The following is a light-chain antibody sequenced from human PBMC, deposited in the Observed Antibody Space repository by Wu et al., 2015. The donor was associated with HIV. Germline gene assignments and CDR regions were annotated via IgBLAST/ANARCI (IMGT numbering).Light chain of an antibody. V-gene: IGKV1-39*01. CDR2: AAS. CDR3: QQSYSIPVS. J-gene: IGKJ2*03. Sequence: DIQMTQSPSSLSASVGDRVTITCRASQSISSYLNWYQQKPGKAPKLLIYAASSLQSGVPSRFSGSGSGTDFTLTISSLQPEDFATYYCQQSYSIPVSFGQGPSWRSN. CDR1: QSISSY.